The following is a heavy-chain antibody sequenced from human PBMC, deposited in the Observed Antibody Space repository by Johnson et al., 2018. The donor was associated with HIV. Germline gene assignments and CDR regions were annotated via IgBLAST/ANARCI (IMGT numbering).Heavy chain of an antibody. CDR3: AKGLHIVVEGDAFDI. CDR1: GFTVSSNY. V-gene: IGHV3-66*01. CDR2: IYSGGRT. D-gene: IGHD2-21*01. J-gene: IGHJ3*02. Sequence: VQLVESGGGLVQSGGSLRLSCAASGFTVSSNYMSWVRQAPGKGLEWVSVIYSGGRTYYADSVKGRFTISRDNSKNTLYLQMNSLRAEDTAVYYCAKGLHIVVEGDAFDIWGQGTMVTVSS.